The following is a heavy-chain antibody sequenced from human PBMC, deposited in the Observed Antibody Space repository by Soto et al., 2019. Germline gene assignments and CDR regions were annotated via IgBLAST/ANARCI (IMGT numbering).Heavy chain of an antibody. CDR1: GFTFSSYA. Sequence: PGGSLRLSCAASGFTFSSYAMSWVRQAPGKGLEWVSAISGSGGSTYYADSVKGRFTISRDNSKNTLYLQMNSLGAEDTAVYYCAKSINYYDSSGYYMDYWGQGTLVTVSS. D-gene: IGHD3-22*01. CDR3: AKSINYYDSSGYYMDY. V-gene: IGHV3-23*01. J-gene: IGHJ4*02. CDR2: ISGSGGST.